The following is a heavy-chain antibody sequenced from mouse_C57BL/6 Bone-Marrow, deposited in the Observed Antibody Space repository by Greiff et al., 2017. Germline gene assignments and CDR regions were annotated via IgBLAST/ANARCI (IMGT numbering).Heavy chain of an antibody. CDR1: GFTFSDYG. CDR2: ISSGSSTI. Sequence: EVKLMESGGGLVKPGGSLKLSCAASGFTFSDYGMHWVRQAPEKGLEWVAYISSGSSTIYYADTVKGRFTISRDNAKNTLFLQMTSLRSEDTAMYYCARGPYYSNYGWFAYWGQGTLVTVSA. D-gene: IGHD2-5*01. V-gene: IGHV5-17*01. J-gene: IGHJ3*01. CDR3: ARGPYYSNYGWFAY.